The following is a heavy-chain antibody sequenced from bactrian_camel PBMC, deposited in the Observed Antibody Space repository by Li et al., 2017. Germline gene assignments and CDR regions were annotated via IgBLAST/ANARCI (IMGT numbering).Heavy chain of an antibody. CDR1: GIIRAPLC. V-gene: IGHV3S53*01. CDR2: IESDGST. CDR3: AADPPKEKKVLAVIIGRRRRECSRDYTY. D-gene: IGHD2*01. Sequence: HVQLVESGGDSVQAGGSLRLSCEASGIIRAPLCVGWFRQAPGREREGVAGIESDGSTSYADSVKGRFTISRDDAKNTLYLQLNSLKPEDTAMYYCAADPPKEKKVLAVIIGRRRRECSRDYTYWGQGTQVTVS. J-gene: IGHJ4*01.